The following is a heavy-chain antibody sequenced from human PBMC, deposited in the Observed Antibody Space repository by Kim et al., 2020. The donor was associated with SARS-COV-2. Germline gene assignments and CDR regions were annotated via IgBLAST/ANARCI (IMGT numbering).Heavy chain of an antibody. CDR3: ARARVDY. J-gene: IGHJ4*02. V-gene: IGHV3-7*01. CDR2: GGRAK. Sequence: GGRAKCFVDSVTGRFTISRDNAKNSLYLQVNSLRGEDTAVYYCARARVDYWGQGTLVTVSS.